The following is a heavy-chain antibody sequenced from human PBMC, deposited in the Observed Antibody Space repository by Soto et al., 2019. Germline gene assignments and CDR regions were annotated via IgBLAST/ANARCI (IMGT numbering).Heavy chain of an antibody. CDR3: ARKRRPYSSGWYDDY. D-gene: IGHD6-19*01. CDR1: GYTFTSYG. J-gene: IGHJ4*02. Sequence: QVQLVQSGAEVKKPGASVKVSCKASGYTFTSYGISWVRQAPGQGLEWMGWISAYNGNTNYAQKLQGRVTMTPDTSTSTAYMELRSLRSDDTAVYYCARKRRPYSSGWYDDYWGQGTLVTVSS. V-gene: IGHV1-18*04. CDR2: ISAYNGNT.